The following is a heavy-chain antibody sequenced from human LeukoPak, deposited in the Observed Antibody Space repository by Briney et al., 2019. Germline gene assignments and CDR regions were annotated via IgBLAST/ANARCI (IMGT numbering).Heavy chain of an antibody. J-gene: IGHJ6*02. V-gene: IGHV3-33*01. CDR2: IYYDGNNK. Sequence: GGSLRLSCEASGFTFSDHGIHWVRHTPGKGLEWLAIIYYDGNNKYYADSAKGRFTISRDNPKNTAYLQINSLRVDDTAVYYCSRGGWPTAGTPRLVVWGQGTTVVVSS. D-gene: IGHD6-13*01. CDR3: SRGGWPTAGTPRLVV. CDR1: GFTFSDHG.